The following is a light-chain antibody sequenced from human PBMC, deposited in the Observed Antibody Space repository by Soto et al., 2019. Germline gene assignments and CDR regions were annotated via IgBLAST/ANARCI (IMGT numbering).Light chain of an antibody. J-gene: IGLJ1*01. Sequence: QSALTQPASGPGTPGQSITISCTGTSSDTAGYNYVSWYQQHPGKAPKLMIYEVSNRPSGVSNRFSGSQSGNTASLTISGLQAEDEANYYCSSYTTSNTPLYVFGTGTKVTVL. CDR2: EVS. V-gene: IGLV2-14*01. CDR3: SSYTTSNTPLYV. CDR1: SSDTAGYNY.